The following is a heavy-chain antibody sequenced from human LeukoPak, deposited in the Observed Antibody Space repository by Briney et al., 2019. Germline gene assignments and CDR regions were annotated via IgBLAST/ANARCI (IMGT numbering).Heavy chain of an antibody. CDR2: IKQDGSEK. Sequence: PGGSLRLSCAASGFPFSDYWMDWVRQAPGKGMDWVANIKQDGSEKYYADSVKGRFTISRDNAKNSLYLQMNSLRAEDTAVYYCSRSLDYWGQGALVTVSS. V-gene: IGHV3-7*01. CDR1: GFPFSDYW. CDR3: SRSLDY. J-gene: IGHJ4*02.